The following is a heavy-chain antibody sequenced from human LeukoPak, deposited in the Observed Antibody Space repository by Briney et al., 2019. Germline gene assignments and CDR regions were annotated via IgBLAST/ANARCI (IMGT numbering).Heavy chain of an antibody. V-gene: IGHV3-30*04. CDR1: GFTLSSYA. CDR3: ARVGRGYSFKVYYFDY. D-gene: IGHD5-18*01. CDR2: MSYDGSNK. Sequence: GGSLRLSCAASGFTLSSYAMHWVRQAPGKGLEWVSVMSYDGSNKYYADSVKGRFTISRDNSKNTLFLQMNSLRAEDTAVYFCARVGRGYSFKVYYFDYWGQGTLVTVSS. J-gene: IGHJ4*02.